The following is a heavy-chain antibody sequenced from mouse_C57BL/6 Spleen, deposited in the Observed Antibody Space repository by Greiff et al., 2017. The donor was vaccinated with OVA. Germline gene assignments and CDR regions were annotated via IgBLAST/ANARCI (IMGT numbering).Heavy chain of an antibody. CDR2: IYPGSGST. V-gene: IGHV1-55*01. Sequence: QVQLQQPGAELVKPGASVKMSCKASGYTFTSYWITWVKQRPGQGLAWIGDIYPGSGSTNYNEKFKSKATLTVDTSSSTAYMQLSSLTSEDSAVYYCAKCITTVVVNWYFDVWGTGTTVTVAS. D-gene: IGHD1-1*01. CDR3: AKCITTVVVNWYFDV. J-gene: IGHJ1*03. CDR1: GYTFTSYW.